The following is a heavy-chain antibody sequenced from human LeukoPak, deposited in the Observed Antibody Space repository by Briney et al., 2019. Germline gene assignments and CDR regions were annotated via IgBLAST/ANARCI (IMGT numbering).Heavy chain of an antibody. CDR2: INSDGSST. V-gene: IGHV3-74*01. D-gene: IGHD3-3*02. Sequence: GGSLRLSCAASGFTFSSYWIHWVRQAPGKGLVWVSRINSDGSSTSYADSVKGRFTISRDNAKNTLYLQMNSLRAEDTAVYYCARFSMTQVFDYWGQGTLVTVSS. J-gene: IGHJ4*02. CDR3: ARFSMTQVFDY. CDR1: GFTFSSYW.